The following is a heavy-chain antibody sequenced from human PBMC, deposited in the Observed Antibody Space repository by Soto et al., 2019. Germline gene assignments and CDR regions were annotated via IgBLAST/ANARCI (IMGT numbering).Heavy chain of an antibody. J-gene: IGHJ5*02. CDR3: ARDAAADCSSTSCYPNWFDP. D-gene: IGHD2-2*01. V-gene: IGHV1-2*02. CDR2: INPNSGGT. Sequence: GASVKVSCKASGYTFTGYYMHWARQAPGQGLEGMGWINPNSGGTNYAQKFQGRVTMTRDTSISTAYMELSRLRSDDTAVYYCARDAAADCSSTSCYPNWFDPWGQGTLVTVSS. CDR1: GYTFTGYY.